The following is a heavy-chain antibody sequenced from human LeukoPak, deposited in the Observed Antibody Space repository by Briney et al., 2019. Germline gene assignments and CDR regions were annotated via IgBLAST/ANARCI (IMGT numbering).Heavy chain of an antibody. Sequence: GGSLRLSCAASGFTFSSYAMHWVRQAPGKGLEWVAVISYDGSNKYYADSVKGRFTISRDNSKNTLYLQMNSLRAEDTAVYYCARDPSIVGAIAGTLDYWGQGTLVTVSS. J-gene: IGHJ4*02. D-gene: IGHD1-26*01. CDR1: GFTFSSYA. CDR3: ARDPSIVGAIAGTLDY. V-gene: IGHV3-30*04. CDR2: ISYDGSNK.